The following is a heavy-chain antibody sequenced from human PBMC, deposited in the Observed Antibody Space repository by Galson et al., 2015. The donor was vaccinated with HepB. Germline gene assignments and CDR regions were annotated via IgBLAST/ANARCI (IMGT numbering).Heavy chain of an antibody. J-gene: IGHJ6*02. V-gene: IGHV1-24*01. D-gene: IGHD1-7*01. CDR3: ATTGTTVYNGMDV. CDR2: FDPEDGET. Sequence: SVKVSCKVSGYTLTELSMHWVRQAPGKGLGWMGGFDPEDGETIYAQKFQGRVTMTEDTSTDTAYMELSSLRSEDTAVYYCATTGTTVYNGMDVWGQGTTVTVSS. CDR1: GYTLTELS.